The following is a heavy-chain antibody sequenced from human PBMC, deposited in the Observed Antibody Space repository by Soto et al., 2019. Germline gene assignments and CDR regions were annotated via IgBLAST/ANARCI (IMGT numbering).Heavy chain of an antibody. CDR2: TSIDGSNR. D-gene: IGHD2-15*01. Sequence: QEQLVESGGGVVQPGRSLRLSCTASGFTFSNYSMHWVRQAPGKGLEWVAVTSIDGSNRYYADSVDGPFTITRENSNTAVYVQINSLRTETTAIYHCAREQISGNCSGASCHNYYGMVVWGQGTRVSVSS. CDR1: GFTFSNYS. V-gene: IGHV3-30-3*01. J-gene: IGHJ6*01. CDR3: AREQISGNCSGASCHNYYGMVV.